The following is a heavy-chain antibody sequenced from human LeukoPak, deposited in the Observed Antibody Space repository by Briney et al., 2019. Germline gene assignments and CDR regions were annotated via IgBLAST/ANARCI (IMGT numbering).Heavy chain of an antibody. D-gene: IGHD4-17*01. J-gene: IGHJ4*02. V-gene: IGHV4-59*01. CDR1: GDSTNTYF. CDR2: VYYTGTT. Sequence: SETLSLTCTISGDSTNTYFWSWIRQPPGKGLEWIGYVYYTGTTNYNPSLKSRVTISVDTSKNQFSLKVNSVTAADTGVYYCASKSTDHGELRFDYWGQGTLVTVSS. CDR3: ASKSTDHGELRFDY.